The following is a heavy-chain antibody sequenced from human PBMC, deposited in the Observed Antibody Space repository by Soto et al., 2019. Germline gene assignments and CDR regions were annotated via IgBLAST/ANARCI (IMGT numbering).Heavy chain of an antibody. CDR3: ARVRGGYYYYGMDV. Sequence: ASVKVSCKASGYTFTSYSMHWVLQAPGQRLEWMGWINAGNGNTKYSQKFQGRVTITRDTSASTAYMELSSLRSEDTAVYYCARVRGGYYYYGMDVWGQGTTVTVSS. V-gene: IGHV1-3*01. CDR1: GYTFTSYS. CDR2: INAGNGNT. D-gene: IGHD3-16*01. J-gene: IGHJ6*02.